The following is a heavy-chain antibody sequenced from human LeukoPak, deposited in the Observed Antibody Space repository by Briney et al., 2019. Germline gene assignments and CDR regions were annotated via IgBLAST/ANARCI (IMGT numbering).Heavy chain of an antibody. Sequence: GGSLRLSCAASGFTFSSYGMHWVRQAPGKGLEWVAVISYDGSNKYYADSVKGRFTIPRDNSKNTLYLQMNSLRAEDTAVYYCAKDLWFGELLDAFDIWGQGTMVTVSS. J-gene: IGHJ3*02. CDR3: AKDLWFGELLDAFDI. CDR2: ISYDGSNK. D-gene: IGHD3-10*01. V-gene: IGHV3-30*18. CDR1: GFTFSSYG.